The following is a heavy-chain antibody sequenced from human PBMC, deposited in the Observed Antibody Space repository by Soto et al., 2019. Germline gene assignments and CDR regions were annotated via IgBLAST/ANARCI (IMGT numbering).Heavy chain of an antibody. CDR1: GGTFSSYA. D-gene: IGHD3-22*01. CDR2: IIPIFGTA. V-gene: IGHV1-69*01. CDR3: ARAGDYYDSSGYYYWFDP. Sequence: QVQLVQSGAEVKKPGSSVKVSCKASGGTFSSYAISWVRQAPGLGLEWMGGIIPIFGTANYAQKFQGRVTITADESTSTAYMELSSLRSEDTAVYYCARAGDYYDSSGYYYWFDPWGQGTLVTVSS. J-gene: IGHJ5*02.